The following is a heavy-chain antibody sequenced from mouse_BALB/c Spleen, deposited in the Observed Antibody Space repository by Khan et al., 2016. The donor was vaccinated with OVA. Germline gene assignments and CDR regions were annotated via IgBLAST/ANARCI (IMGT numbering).Heavy chain of an antibody. CDR2: ISTGGGST. V-gene: IGHV5-12-1*01. J-gene: IGHJ2*01. CDR3: ARPHYDGSNYYFDY. D-gene: IGHD1-1*01. CDR1: GFAFSSYD. Sequence: EVELVESGGGLVKPGGSLKLSCAASGFAFSSYDMSWVRQTPEKRLEWVAFISTGGGSTYYPDTVKGRFTISRDNAKNTLYLQMSSLKSEDTAMYYYARPHYDGSNYYFDYWGQGTTLTVSS.